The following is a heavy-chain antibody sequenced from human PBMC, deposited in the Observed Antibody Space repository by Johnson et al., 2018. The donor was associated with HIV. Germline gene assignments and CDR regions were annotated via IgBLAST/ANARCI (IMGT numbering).Heavy chain of an antibody. CDR1: GFTFDDYG. Sequence: QVQLVESGGGVVRPGGSLRLSCAASGFTFDDYGMSWVRQAPGKGLEWVAVISYDGSNKYYADSVKGRFTISRDNSKNTLYLQMNSLRAEDTAVYYCARNYYDSSVHAFDIWGQGTKVTVSS. CDR2: ISYDGSNK. V-gene: IGHV3-30*03. J-gene: IGHJ3*02. CDR3: ARNYYDSSVHAFDI. D-gene: IGHD3-22*01.